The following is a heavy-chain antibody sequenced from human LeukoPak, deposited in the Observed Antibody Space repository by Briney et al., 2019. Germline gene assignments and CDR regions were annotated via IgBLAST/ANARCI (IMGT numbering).Heavy chain of an antibody. V-gene: IGHV4-59*01. J-gene: IGHJ3*02. CDR1: GGSISSYY. D-gene: IGHD1-26*01. CDR3: ARGFPLYSGTYSDTFDI. Sequence: SETLSLTCTVSGGSISSYYWSWIRQPPGKGLEWIGYISVGGANNYNPSLKSRVSISVDTSKNQFSLRLSSVTAADTALYYCARGFPLYSGTYSDTFDIWGRGTMVTVSS. CDR2: ISVGGAN.